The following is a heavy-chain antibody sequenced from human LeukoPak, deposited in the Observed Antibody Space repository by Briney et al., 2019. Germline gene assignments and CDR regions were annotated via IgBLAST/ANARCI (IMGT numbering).Heavy chain of an antibody. CDR3: ARARENSYGYYYYGMDV. V-gene: IGHV3-30-3*01. D-gene: IGHD5-18*01. CDR2: ISYDGSNK. CDR1: GFPFSSYA. Sequence: GGSLRLSCAASGFPFSSYAMHWVRQAPGKGLEWVAVISYDGSNKYYADSVKGRFTISRDNSKNTLYLQMNSLRAEDTAVYYCARARENSYGYYYYGMDVWGQGTTVTVSS. J-gene: IGHJ6*02.